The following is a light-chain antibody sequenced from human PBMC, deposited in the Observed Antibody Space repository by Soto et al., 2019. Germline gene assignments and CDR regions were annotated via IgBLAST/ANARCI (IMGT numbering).Light chain of an antibody. CDR2: DAS. J-gene: IGKJ1*01. CDR1: QSVSSS. CDR3: KQYGSSGT. V-gene: IGKV3-20*01. Sequence: EIVMTQSPATLSVSPGERATLSCRASQSVSSSLAWFQERPGQAPRLPIYDASNRATGIPARFSGSGSGTDFTLTISRLEPGDFAVYYCKQYGSSGTCGQGTKGDIK.